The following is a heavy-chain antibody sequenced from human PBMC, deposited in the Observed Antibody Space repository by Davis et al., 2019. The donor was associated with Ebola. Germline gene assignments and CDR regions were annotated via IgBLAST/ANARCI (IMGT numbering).Heavy chain of an antibody. V-gene: IGHV1-3*01. J-gene: IGHJ6*02. CDR3: ARGALGLLLDYYYGMDV. CDR1: GYTFTSYA. CDR2: INAGNGNT. D-gene: IGHD2-15*01. Sequence: ASVTVSCKASGYTFTSYAMHWVRQAPGQRLEWMGWINAGNGNTKYSQKFQGRVTITRDTSASTAYMELSSLRSEDTAVYYCARGALGLLLDYYYGMDVWGQGTTVTVSS.